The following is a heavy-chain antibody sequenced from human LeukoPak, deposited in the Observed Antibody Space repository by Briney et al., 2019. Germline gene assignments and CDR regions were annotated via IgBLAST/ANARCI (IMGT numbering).Heavy chain of an antibody. J-gene: IGHJ4*02. CDR3: VKITSVTGGDC. CDR2: ISNNGGSS. CDR1: GFTFSAYA. D-gene: IGHD1-1*01. Sequence: PGGSLRLSCSASGFTFSAYAMYWVRQAPGKGLEYVSEISNNGGSSFYADSVKGRFTISRDNSKNTLYLQMSSLIAEDTAVYYCVKITSVTGGDCWGQGTRLTVSS. V-gene: IGHV3-64D*09.